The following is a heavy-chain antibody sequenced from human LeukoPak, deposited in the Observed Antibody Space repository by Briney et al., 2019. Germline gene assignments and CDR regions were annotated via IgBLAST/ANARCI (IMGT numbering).Heavy chain of an antibody. CDR2: IYYTGNT. D-gene: IGHD3-22*01. CDR3: ARDTYYYDSSGLYYFDY. Sequence: SETLSLTCTVSGGSISNYYWNWIRQPPGKGLEWIGYIYYTGNTNYNPSLKSRVTISVDTSKNQFSLMLSSVTAADTAVYYCARDTYYYDSSGLYYFDYWGQGTLVTVSS. J-gene: IGHJ4*02. V-gene: IGHV4-59*12. CDR1: GGSISNYY.